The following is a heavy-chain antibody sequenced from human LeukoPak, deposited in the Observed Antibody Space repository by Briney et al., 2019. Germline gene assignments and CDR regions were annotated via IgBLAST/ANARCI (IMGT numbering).Heavy chain of an antibody. D-gene: IGHD4-17*01. V-gene: IGHV1-24*01. J-gene: IGHJ4*02. CDR1: GYTLSELS. CDR2: FDPEDGET. Sequence: GASVKVSCKVSGYTLSELSMYWVRQAPGKGLEWMGSFDPEDGETIYAQKFQGRVTMTEDTSTDTAYMELSSLRSEDTAVYYCATASRSHYADYNLDYWGQGTLVTVSS. CDR3: ATASRSHYADYNLDY.